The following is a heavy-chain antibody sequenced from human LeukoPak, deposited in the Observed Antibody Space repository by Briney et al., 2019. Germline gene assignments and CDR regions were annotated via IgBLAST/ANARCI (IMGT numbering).Heavy chain of an antibody. J-gene: IGHJ6*02. CDR2: ISYDGSNE. Sequence: GGSLRLSCAASRFTFSSYGMHWVRQAPGKGLEWVALISYDGSNEYYADSVKGRFTISRDNSKNTLYLQMNSLRADDTAVYYCAKDLNRLVRYYYYGMDVWGQGTTVTVSS. V-gene: IGHV3-30*18. D-gene: IGHD6-19*01. CDR3: AKDLNRLVRYYYYGMDV. CDR1: RFTFSSYG.